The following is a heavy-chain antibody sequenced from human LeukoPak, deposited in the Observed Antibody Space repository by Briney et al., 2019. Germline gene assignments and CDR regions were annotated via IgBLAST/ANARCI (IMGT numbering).Heavy chain of an antibody. D-gene: IGHD3-10*01. CDR2: IYYSGST. Sequence: SETLSLTCAVYGGSFSGYYWSWIRQPPGKGLEWIGYIYYSGSTNYNPSLKSRVTISVDTSKNQFSLKLSSVTAADTAVYYCARYARGDYFDYWGQGTLVTVSS. J-gene: IGHJ4*02. CDR1: GGSFSGYY. V-gene: IGHV4-59*01. CDR3: ARYARGDYFDY.